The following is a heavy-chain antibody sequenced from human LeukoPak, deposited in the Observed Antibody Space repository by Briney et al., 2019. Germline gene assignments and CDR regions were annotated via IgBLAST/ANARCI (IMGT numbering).Heavy chain of an antibody. Sequence: PGGSLRLSCAASGFTFSNYEMNWIRQTPGKGLEWVSYISYNSGTYYADSVKGRFTISRDNGKNSLFLQMNSLRAEDTAMYYCASHRRSADGDPNLDVYWGQGTLVTVSS. CDR1: GFTFSNYE. CDR3: ASHRRSADGDPNLDVY. J-gene: IGHJ4*02. V-gene: IGHV3-48*01. D-gene: IGHD6-13*01. CDR2: ISYNSGT.